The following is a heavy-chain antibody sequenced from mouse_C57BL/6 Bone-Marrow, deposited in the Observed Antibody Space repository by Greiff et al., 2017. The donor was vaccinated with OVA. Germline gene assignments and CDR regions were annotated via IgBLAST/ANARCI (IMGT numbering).Heavy chain of an antibody. CDR2: ISDGGSYT. V-gene: IGHV5-4*03. J-gene: IGHJ2*01. CDR3: ARAGLGYFDY. Sequence: EVKLMESGGGLVKPGGSLKLSCAASGFTFSSYAMSWVRQTPEKRLEWVATISDGGSYTYYPDNVKGRFTISRDNAKNNLYLQMSHLKSEDTAMYYCARAGLGYFDYWGQGTTLTVSS. CDR1: GFTFSSYA.